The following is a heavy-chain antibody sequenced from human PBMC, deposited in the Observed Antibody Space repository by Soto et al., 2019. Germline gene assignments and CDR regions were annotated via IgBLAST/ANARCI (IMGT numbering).Heavy chain of an antibody. D-gene: IGHD3-3*01. Sequence: GGSLRLSCAASGFTFSSYAMSWVRQAPGKGLEWVSGISGTGGSTYYADSVKGRFTISRDNSKNTLYLQMNSLRDEDTALYYCAKAPPDDFWNFDYWGQGTLVTVSS. V-gene: IGHV3-23*01. J-gene: IGHJ4*02. CDR3: AKAPPDDFWNFDY. CDR2: ISGTGGST. CDR1: GFTFSSYA.